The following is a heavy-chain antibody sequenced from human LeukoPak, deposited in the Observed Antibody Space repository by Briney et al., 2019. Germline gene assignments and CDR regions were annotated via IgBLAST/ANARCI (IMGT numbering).Heavy chain of an antibody. CDR3: TTDLGVGDFDY. CDR2: IKSKTDGWTT. Sequence: RGSLRLSCAASGFTFSNAWMSRVRQAPRERLEWVGRIKSKTDGWTTDYAAPVKGRFTISRDDSKNTLYLQMNSLKAEDTAVYYCTTDLGVGDFDYWGQGTLVTVSS. CDR1: GFTFSNAW. V-gene: IGHV3-15*01. J-gene: IGHJ4*02. D-gene: IGHD3-3*01.